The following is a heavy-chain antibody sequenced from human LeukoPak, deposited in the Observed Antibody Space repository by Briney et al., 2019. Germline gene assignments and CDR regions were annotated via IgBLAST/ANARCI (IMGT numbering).Heavy chain of an antibody. J-gene: IGHJ4*01. CDR3: ARDHRYAFDN. Sequence: PGGSLRLSCAASGFKFIDDSMNWVRQAPGKGLEWISYIGISSGRTQYADSVKGRFTISRDKARNSLYLQMNTLRVEDTAVYYCARDHRYAFDNWGHGTLVTVSS. V-gene: IGHV3-48*01. CDR2: IGISSGRT. D-gene: IGHD5-12*01. CDR1: GFKFIDDS.